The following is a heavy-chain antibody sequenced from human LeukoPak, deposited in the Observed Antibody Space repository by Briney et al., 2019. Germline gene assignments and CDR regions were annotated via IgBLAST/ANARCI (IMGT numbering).Heavy chain of an antibody. CDR3: AREFRAYSTTLDYYGMDV. J-gene: IGHJ6*02. CDR2: INRNSGGT. V-gene: IGHV1-2*06. Sequence: ASVKVSCKASGYTFTGYYMHWVRRAPGQGLEWMGRINRNSGGTNYAQKFQGRVTMTRDTSISTAYMELSRLRSDDTAVYYCAREFRAYSTTLDYYGMDVWGQGTTVTVSS. CDR1: GYTFTGYY. D-gene: IGHD6-13*01.